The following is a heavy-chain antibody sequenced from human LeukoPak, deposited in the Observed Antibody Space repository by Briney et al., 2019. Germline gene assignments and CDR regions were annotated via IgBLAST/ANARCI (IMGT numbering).Heavy chain of an antibody. CDR2: ISSDGRGT. V-gene: IGHV3-23*01. CDR3: VKMSGFYWGVN. J-gene: IGHJ4*02. D-gene: IGHD3-3*01. Sequence: GGSLRLSCVGSGFTFSGYAMSWVRQAPGRGLEWLSAISSDGRGTYYADSVRGRFTISRDNSKNTLSLQMNSLRADDTAIYYCVKMSGFYWGVNWGQGTLVTVSS. CDR1: GFTFSGYA.